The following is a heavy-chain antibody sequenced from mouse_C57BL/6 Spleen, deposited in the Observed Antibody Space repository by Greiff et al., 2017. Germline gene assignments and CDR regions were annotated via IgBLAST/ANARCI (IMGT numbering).Heavy chain of an antibody. V-gene: IGHV5-17*01. Sequence: EVKLMESGGGLVKPGGSLKLSCAASGFTFSDYGMHWVRQAPEKGLEWVAYISSGSSTIYYADTVKGRFTISRDNAKNTLFLQMTSLRSEDTAMYYCARMGDYDYYYAMDYWGQGTSVTVSS. J-gene: IGHJ4*01. CDR1: GFTFSDYG. CDR2: ISSGSSTI. D-gene: IGHD2-4*01. CDR3: ARMGDYDYYYAMDY.